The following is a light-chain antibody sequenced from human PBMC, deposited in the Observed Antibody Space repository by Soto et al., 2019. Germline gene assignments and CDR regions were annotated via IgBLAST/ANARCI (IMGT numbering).Light chain of an antibody. J-gene: IGKJ1*01. Sequence: DIQMTQSPSTLSASVGDRVTITCRASQSISSWLAWYQQKPGKAPKVLIYKASSLESGVPSRFSGSGSGTDFTLTISSLQPDDFATYYCQQYNSYWTFGKGTKVEIK. V-gene: IGKV1-5*03. CDR3: QQYNSYWT. CDR2: KAS. CDR1: QSISSW.